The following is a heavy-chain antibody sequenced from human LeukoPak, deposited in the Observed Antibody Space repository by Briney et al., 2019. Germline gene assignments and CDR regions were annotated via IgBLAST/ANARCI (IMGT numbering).Heavy chain of an antibody. J-gene: IGHJ4*02. V-gene: IGHV3-7*01. Sequence: GGSLRLSCTASEFTFSNYWMSWVRQAPGKGLEWVANIKQEGSETYSVDSVKGRFTISRDNAKNSLYLQMNSLRAEDTALYYYARGGQYSGYYYFDYWGQGTLVTVSS. CDR3: ARGGQYSGYYYFDY. D-gene: IGHD3-22*01. CDR2: IKQEGSET. CDR1: EFTFSNYW.